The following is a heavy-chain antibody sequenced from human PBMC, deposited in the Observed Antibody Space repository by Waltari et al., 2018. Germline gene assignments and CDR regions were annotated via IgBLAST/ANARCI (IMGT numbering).Heavy chain of an antibody. CDR2: MDPTTGHP. Sequence: QFRLVQSEPALKRPGASVRISCKVSAPGTPYPLNWVRQAPGQGLVWVGSMDPTTGHPTYARDFAGRFALSTDASVATSYLVISDLQTADTALYYCVRTWGYSGYVFWGQGTLITVSS. V-gene: IGHV7-4-1*02. D-gene: IGHD6-25*01. CDR3: VRTWGYSGYVF. CDR1: APGTPYP. J-gene: IGHJ4*02.